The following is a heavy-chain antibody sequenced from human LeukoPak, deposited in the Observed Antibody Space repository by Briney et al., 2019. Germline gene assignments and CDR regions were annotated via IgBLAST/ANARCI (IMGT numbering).Heavy chain of an antibody. Sequence: SETLSLTCTVSGESITTHYWTWIRQPPGKGLEWIGYVYDTGSTDYNPSLKSRVTISVDTSKNQFSLRLSSVTAADTAVYYCARSYSSWYSLDYWGQGTLVTVSS. CDR1: GESITTHY. V-gene: IGHV4-59*08. D-gene: IGHD6-6*01. CDR2: VYDTGST. CDR3: ARSYSSWYSLDY. J-gene: IGHJ4*02.